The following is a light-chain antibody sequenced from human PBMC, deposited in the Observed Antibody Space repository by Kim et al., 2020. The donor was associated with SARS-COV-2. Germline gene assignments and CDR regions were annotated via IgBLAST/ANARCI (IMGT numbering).Light chain of an antibody. CDR1: SPNSGTGYM. Sequence: VTTPTAGRSPNSGTGYMVSWYRHLPGTAPKLLIFRNNNRPSGVPDRFSGSKSGTSASLAITGLQAEDEADYYCQSYDSSLNVVVFGGGTQLTVL. V-gene: IGLV1-40*01. CDR3: QSYDSSLNVVV. J-gene: IGLJ2*01. CDR2: RNN.